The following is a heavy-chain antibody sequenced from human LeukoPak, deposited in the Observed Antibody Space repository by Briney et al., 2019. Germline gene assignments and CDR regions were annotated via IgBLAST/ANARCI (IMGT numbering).Heavy chain of an antibody. Sequence: SETLSLTCAVYGGSFSGYYWSWIRQPPGKGLEWIGEINHSGSTNYNPSLKGRVTISVDTSKNQFSLKLSSVTAADTAVYYCARDGWETGDYWGQGTLVTVSS. CDR1: GGSFSGYY. CDR3: ARDGWETGDY. V-gene: IGHV4-34*01. CDR2: INHSGST. J-gene: IGHJ4*02. D-gene: IGHD1-26*01.